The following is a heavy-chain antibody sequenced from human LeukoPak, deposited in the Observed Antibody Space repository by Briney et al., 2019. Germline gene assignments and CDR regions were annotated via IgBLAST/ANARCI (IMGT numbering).Heavy chain of an antibody. CDR3: AGEKTGYNSALDGMDV. Sequence: GGSLRLSCAASGFSVISNYMSWVRQAPGKGLEWVSAMYSGGSTYYADSVKGRFTISRDNSKNTLYLQMNSLRAEDTAVYYCAGEKTGYNSALDGMDVWGQGTTVTVSS. CDR2: MYSGGST. J-gene: IGHJ6*02. CDR1: GFSVISNY. V-gene: IGHV3-66*01. D-gene: IGHD6-19*01.